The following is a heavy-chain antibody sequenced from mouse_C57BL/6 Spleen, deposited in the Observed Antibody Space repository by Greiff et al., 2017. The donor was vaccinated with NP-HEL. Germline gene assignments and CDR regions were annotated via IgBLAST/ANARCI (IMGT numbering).Heavy chain of an antibody. CDR2: IRNKANGYTT. D-gene: IGHD4-1*01. Sequence: VQLKESGGGLVQPGGSLSLSCAASGFTFTDYYMSWVRQPPGKALEWLGFIRNKANGYTTEYSASVKGRFTISRDNSQSILYLQMNALRAEDSATYYCARELGPHYFDYWGQGTTLTVSS. V-gene: IGHV7-3*01. J-gene: IGHJ2*01. CDR1: GFTFTDYY. CDR3: ARELGPHYFDY.